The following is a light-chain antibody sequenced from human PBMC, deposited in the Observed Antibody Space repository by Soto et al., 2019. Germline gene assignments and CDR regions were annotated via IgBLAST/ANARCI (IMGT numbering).Light chain of an antibody. Sequence: DIQMTQSPSTLSGSVGDRVTITCRASQTISSWLAWYLQKPGKAPKLLIYKASTLKSGVPSRFSGSGSGTEFTLTISSLQPDDFATYYCQHYNSYSEAFGQGTK. J-gene: IGKJ1*01. CDR2: KAS. V-gene: IGKV1-5*03. CDR3: QHYNSYSEA. CDR1: QTISSW.